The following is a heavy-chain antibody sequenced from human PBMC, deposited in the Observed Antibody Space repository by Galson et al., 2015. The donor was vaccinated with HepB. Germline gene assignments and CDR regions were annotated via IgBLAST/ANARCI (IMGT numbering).Heavy chain of an antibody. J-gene: IGHJ4*02. CDR3: ARVPDQNGIGYFDF. CDR1: GFSFSSYA. Sequence: SLRLSCAASGFSFSSYAMHWVRQAPGRGLEWVAMISFDGNNEQYAASVKGRFTISRDNFKNTLYLYMTSLRVDDTAVFYCARVPDQNGIGYFDFWGQGPVVSVST. V-gene: IGHV3-30*03. D-gene: IGHD2-2*03. CDR2: ISFDGNNE.